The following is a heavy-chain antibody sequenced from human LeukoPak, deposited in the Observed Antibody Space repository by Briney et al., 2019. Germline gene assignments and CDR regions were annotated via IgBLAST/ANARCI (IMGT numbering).Heavy chain of an antibody. Sequence: SETLSLTCTVSGGSISSYYWSLIRQPPGKGLEWIGYIYYSGSTNYNPSLKSRVTISVDTSKNQFSLKLSSVTAADMAVYYCARVGMVRGVITIDYWGQGALVTVSS. V-gene: IGHV4-59*01. CDR2: IYYSGST. D-gene: IGHD3-10*01. J-gene: IGHJ4*02. CDR1: GGSISSYY. CDR3: ARVGMVRGVITIDY.